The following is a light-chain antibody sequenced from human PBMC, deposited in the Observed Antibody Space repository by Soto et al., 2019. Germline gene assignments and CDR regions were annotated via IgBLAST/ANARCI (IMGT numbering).Light chain of an antibody. J-gene: IGKJ1*01. Sequence: EIVMTQSPATLSVSPVERATLSCRSSRSVSSNLAFYQQKPGQAPRLLIYGASTRATGIPARFSVSGSGTEFTLTISSLQSEDFAVYYCQQYNNWPWTFGQGTKVDIK. V-gene: IGKV3-15*01. CDR2: GAS. CDR3: QQYNNWPWT. CDR1: RSVSSN.